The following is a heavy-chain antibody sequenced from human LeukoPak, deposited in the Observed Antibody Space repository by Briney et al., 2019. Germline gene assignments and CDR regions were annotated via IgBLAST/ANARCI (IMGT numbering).Heavy chain of an antibody. CDR2: ISGSGGST. D-gene: IGHD1-26*01. CDR3: AKDHIVGATTYFYYFDY. CDR1: GFTFSSYA. V-gene: IGHV3-23*01. Sequence: QPGGSLRLSCAASGFTFSSYAMSWVRQAPGKGLERVSAISGSGGSTYYADSVKGRFTISRDNSKNTLYLQMNSLRAEDTAVYYCAKDHIVGATTYFYYFDYWGQGTLVTVSS. J-gene: IGHJ4*02.